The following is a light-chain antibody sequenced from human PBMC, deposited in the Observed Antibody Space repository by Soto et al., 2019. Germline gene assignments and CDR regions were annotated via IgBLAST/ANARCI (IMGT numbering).Light chain of an antibody. J-gene: IGKJ3*01. CDR1: QSVSSNY. V-gene: IGKV3-20*01. Sequence: EIVLTQSPGTLSLSPGERATLSCRASQSVSSNYLAWYQQKPGQAPRLLIYGASSRATGIPDRFSGSGSGTEFTLTISRLEPEDFAVYYCQQHDNSRFTFGPGTRVDIK. CDR3: QQHDNSRFT. CDR2: GAS.